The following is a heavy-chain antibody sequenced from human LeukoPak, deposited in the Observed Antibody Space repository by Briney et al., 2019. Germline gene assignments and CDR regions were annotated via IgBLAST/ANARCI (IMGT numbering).Heavy chain of an antibody. CDR1: GGSISSYY. CDR2: IYYSGST. J-gene: IGHJ4*02. CDR3: ARGTLRYYYDSSGYSHFDY. Sequence: TSETLSLTCTVSGGSISSYYWSWIRQPPGKGLEWVGYIYYSGSTNYNPSLKSRVPISVDTSKNQFSLKLSSVTAADTAVYYCARGTLRYYYDSSGYSHFDYWGQGTLVTVSS. V-gene: IGHV4-59*01. D-gene: IGHD3-22*01.